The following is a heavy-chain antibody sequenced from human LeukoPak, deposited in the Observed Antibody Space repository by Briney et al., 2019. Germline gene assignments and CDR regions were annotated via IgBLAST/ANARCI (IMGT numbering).Heavy chain of an antibody. V-gene: IGHV1-46*01. J-gene: IGHJ1*01. CDR1: GYTFTSYY. Sequence: ASVKVSCKASGYTFTSYYMRWVRQAPGQGLEWMGIINPSGGSTSYAQKFQGRVTMTRDTSTSTVYMELSSLRSEDTAVYYCARESRELAYCGGDCYPEYFQHWGQGTLVTVSS. CDR2: INPSGGST. D-gene: IGHD2-21*02. CDR3: ARESRELAYCGGDCYPEYFQH.